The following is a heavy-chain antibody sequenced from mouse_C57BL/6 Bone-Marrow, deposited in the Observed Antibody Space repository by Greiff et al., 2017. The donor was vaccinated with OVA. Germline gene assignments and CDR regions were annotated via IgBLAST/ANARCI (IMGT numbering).Heavy chain of an antibody. CDR1: GYTFTSYW. J-gene: IGHJ3*01. CDR2: IHPYGGST. D-gene: IGHD1-1*01. CDR3: VCSTPGLAY. Sequence: VQLQQPGAELVKPGASVKLSCKASGYTFTSYWMHWVKQRPGQGLEWIGMIHPYGGSTNSNEKFKSKATLPVDKSSSTAYMQLSSLTSEDSAVYYCVCSTPGLAYWGQGTRVTVSA. V-gene: IGHV1-64*01.